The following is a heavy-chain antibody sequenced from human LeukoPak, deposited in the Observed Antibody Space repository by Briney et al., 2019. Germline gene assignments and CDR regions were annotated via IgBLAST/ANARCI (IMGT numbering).Heavy chain of an antibody. CDR2: ISYDGSNK. V-gene: IGHV3-30*18. J-gene: IGHJ4*02. Sequence: GGCLRLSCAASGLIFSSYGMHWVRQAPGKGLEWVAVISYDGSNKYYADSVKGRFTVSRDNSKNTLYLQMNSLRAEDKAVYYCAKDLWDIVVVPAASSDYWGQGTLVTVSS. CDR1: GLIFSSYG. D-gene: IGHD2-2*01. CDR3: AKDLWDIVVVPAASSDY.